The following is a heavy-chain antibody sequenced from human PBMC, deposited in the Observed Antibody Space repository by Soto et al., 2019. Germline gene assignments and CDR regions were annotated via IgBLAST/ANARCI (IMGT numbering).Heavy chain of an antibody. J-gene: IGHJ4*02. CDR3: ARGGSGYVWLKEF. CDR1: GGLFSSYA. CDR2: IIPVFDTV. Sequence: QEQLVQSGAEVKKSGSSVKVSCKDTGGLFSSYAVSWVRQAPGQGLEWMGGIIPVFDTVYYAQKFQGRVTITADESTNTAYMERSSPRSEDTAMYYCARGGSGYVWLKEFWGQGTLVTVSS. D-gene: IGHD3-22*01. V-gene: IGHV1-69*01.